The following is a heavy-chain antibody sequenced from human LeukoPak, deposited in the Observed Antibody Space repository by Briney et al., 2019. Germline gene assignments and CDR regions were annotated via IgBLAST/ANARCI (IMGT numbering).Heavy chain of an antibody. J-gene: IGHJ4*02. D-gene: IGHD6-19*01. CDR1: GGSVSSGSYY. Sequence: SETLSLTCTVSGGSVSSGSYYWSWIRQPPGKGLEWIGYIYYSGSTNYNPSLKSRVTISVDTSKNQFSLKLSSVTAADTAVYYCARAADRQWLVPFDYWGQGTLVTVSS. CDR3: ARAADRQWLVPFDY. CDR2: IYYSGST. V-gene: IGHV4-61*01.